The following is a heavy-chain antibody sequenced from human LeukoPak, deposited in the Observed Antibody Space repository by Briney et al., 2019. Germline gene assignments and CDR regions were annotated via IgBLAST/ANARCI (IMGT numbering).Heavy chain of an antibody. D-gene: IGHD6-13*01. J-gene: IGHJ4*02. Sequence: GRSLRLSCAASGFTFSSYGMHWVRQAPGKGLEWVAVISYDGSNKYYADSVKGRFTISRDNSKNTLYLQMNSLRAEDTAVYYCAKGGYSSSWYFDYWGRGTLVTVSS. CDR1: GFTFSSYG. CDR2: ISYDGSNK. CDR3: AKGGYSSSWYFDY. V-gene: IGHV3-30*18.